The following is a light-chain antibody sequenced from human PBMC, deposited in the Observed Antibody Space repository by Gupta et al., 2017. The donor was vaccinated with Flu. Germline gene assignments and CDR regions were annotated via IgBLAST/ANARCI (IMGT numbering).Light chain of an antibody. CDR1: QSVSSY. V-gene: IGKV3-11*01. Sequence: EVVLTQSPATLSLSPGERATLSCRASQSVSSYLAWYQQKPGQAPRLLIYDASNRATGIPDRFSGSGSGTDFTLTSSSLEAEDFAVYYCQQRTNWPLFGQGTQLEIK. CDR3: QQRTNWPL. J-gene: IGKJ5*01. CDR2: DAS.